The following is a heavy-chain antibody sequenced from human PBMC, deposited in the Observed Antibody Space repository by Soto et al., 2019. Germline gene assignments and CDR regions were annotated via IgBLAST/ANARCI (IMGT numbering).Heavy chain of an antibody. D-gene: IGHD1-7*01. CDR2: IYHSGMT. Sequence: QVQLQESGPGLVKPSQTLSLTCTVSGGSISTGGYYWSWIRQHPGRGLEWIGYIYHSGMTFSNPSLQSRVSISIDTSKNKLSLKLNTVTAADTAVYYCATVRCELHDACDIWGQETIVSVSS. CDR3: ATVRCELHDACDI. J-gene: IGHJ3*02. CDR1: GGSISTGGYY. V-gene: IGHV4-31*03.